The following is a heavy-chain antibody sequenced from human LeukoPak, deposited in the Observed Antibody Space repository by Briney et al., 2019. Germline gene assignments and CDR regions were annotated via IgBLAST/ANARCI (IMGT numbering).Heavy chain of an antibody. CDR3: ARYSSAFVYFEY. D-gene: IGHD6-25*01. CDR1: GDSISNYY. Sequence: SETLSLTCTVSGDSISNYYWSWIRQSPGKGLEWIGYIYHSGSINCKSSLKSRVTMSRDTSKNQLSLRLSSVTAADTAVYYCARYSSAFVYFEYWGQGALVTVSS. V-gene: IGHV4-59*08. CDR2: IYHSGSI. J-gene: IGHJ4*02.